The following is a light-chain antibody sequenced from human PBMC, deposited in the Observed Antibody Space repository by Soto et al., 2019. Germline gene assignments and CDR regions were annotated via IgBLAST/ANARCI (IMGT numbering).Light chain of an antibody. CDR3: QQYHNWPRT. Sequence: EILMTQSPATLSVSPGERATLSCRASQSVGSSLAWYQQKPGQAPRLLIYGGTTRATGIPARFSGTGSGTEFTLTISSLQSEDFAIYYCQQYHNWPRTFGQGTKVEIK. CDR1: QSVGSS. V-gene: IGKV3-15*01. J-gene: IGKJ1*01. CDR2: GGT.